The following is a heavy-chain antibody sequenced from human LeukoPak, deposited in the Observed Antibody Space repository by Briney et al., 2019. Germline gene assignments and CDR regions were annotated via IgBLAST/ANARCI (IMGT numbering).Heavy chain of an antibody. CDR1: GFTFSSYW. Sequence: GGSLRPSCAASGFTFSSYWMSWVRQAPGKGLEWVASIKQDGSEKYYVDSVKGRFTISRDNAKNSLYLQMNSLRAEDTAVYYCSRGRSYLDVLGQGTTVTVSS. D-gene: IGHD1-26*01. CDR2: IKQDGSEK. V-gene: IGHV3-7*05. CDR3: SRGRSYLDV. J-gene: IGHJ6*02.